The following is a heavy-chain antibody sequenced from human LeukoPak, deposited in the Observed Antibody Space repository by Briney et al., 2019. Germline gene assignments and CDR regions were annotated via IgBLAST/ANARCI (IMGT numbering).Heavy chain of an antibody. Sequence: GGSLRLSCAASGFTLRDYYMSWIRQAPGKGLEWISYISSSGSNNYYADTVKGRFTRSRDNAKGSLYLQMNSLRAEDTAIYFCALRRDYFDYWGQGTLVTVSS. CDR3: ALRRDYFDY. J-gene: IGHJ4*02. CDR2: ISSSGSNN. CDR1: GFTLRDYY. V-gene: IGHV3-11*01.